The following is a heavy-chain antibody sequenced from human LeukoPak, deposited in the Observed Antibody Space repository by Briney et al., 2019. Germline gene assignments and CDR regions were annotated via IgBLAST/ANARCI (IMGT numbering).Heavy chain of an antibody. CDR1: GGSISSGGYY. CDR3: ARRPLKYNYYYGMDV. CDR2: IYYSGST. J-gene: IGHJ6*02. V-gene: IGHV4-31*03. Sequence: SSGTLSLTCTVSGGSISSGGYYWSWIRQHPGKGLEWIGYIYYSGSTYYNPSLKSRVTISVDTSKNQFSLKLSSVTAADTAVYYCARRPLKYNYYYGMDVWGQGTTVTVSS.